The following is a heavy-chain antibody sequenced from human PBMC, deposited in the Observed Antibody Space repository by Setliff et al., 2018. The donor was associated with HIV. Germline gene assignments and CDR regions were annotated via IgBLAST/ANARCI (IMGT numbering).Heavy chain of an antibody. V-gene: IGHV1-69*13. CDR2: ILPVSGAA. Sequence: SVKVSCKASGDTFNNYAIGWVRQAPGQGLEWMGGILPVSGAANYAQKSQGRVTITADESTATFYMEMSTLRSEDTAVYYCVNLPFFYYYYMDVWGEGTPVTVSS. J-gene: IGHJ6*03. CDR1: GDTFNNYA. CDR3: VNLPFFYYYYMDV.